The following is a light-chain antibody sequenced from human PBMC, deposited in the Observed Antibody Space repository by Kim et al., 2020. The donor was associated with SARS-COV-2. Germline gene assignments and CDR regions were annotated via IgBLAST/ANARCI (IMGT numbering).Light chain of an antibody. V-gene: IGLV10-54*04. J-gene: IGLJ3*02. Sequence: PTATLTCTGNSNNVGHRGAAWLQQHQGHPPKLLSYRNNNRPSGISERFSASRSGNSASLTITGLQPEDEADYYCSSWDSSLTAWVFGGGTKLTVL. CDR1: SNNVGHRG. CDR3: SSWDSSLTAWV. CDR2: RNN.